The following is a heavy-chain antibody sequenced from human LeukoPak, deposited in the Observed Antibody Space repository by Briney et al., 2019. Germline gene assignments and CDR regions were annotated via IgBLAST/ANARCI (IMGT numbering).Heavy chain of an antibody. CDR2: IYTSGST. V-gene: IGHV4-61*02. Sequence: PSETLSLICTVSGGSISSGSYYWSWIRQPAGKGLEWIGRIYTSGSTNYNPSLKSRVTISVDTSKNQFSLKLSSVTAADTAVYYCARAGDFWSGYYVDYWGQGTLVTVSS. J-gene: IGHJ4*02. CDR3: ARAGDFWSGYYVDY. D-gene: IGHD3-3*01. CDR1: GGSISSGSYY.